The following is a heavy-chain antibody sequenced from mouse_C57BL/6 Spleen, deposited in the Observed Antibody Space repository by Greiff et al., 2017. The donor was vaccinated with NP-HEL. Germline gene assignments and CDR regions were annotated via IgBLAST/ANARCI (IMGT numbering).Heavy chain of an antibody. CDR3: ARYWDYYFDY. V-gene: IGHV1-81*01. Sequence: VQLQQSGAELARPGASVKLSCKASGYTFTSYGISWVKQRPGQGLEWIGEIYPRSGNTYYNEKFKGKATLTADKSSSTAYMELRSLTSEDSAVYFCARYWDYYFDYWGQGTTLTVSS. CDR1: GYTFTSYG. D-gene: IGHD4-1*01. CDR2: IYPRSGNT. J-gene: IGHJ2*01.